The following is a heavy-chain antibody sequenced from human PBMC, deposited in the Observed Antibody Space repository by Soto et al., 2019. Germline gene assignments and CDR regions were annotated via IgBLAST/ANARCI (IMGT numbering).Heavy chain of an antibody. J-gene: IGHJ6*02. CDR3: ARHNYDSSGYHPYYYGMDV. CDR2: IYYSGST. CDR1: GGSVSSGSYY. D-gene: IGHD3-22*01. Sequence: SETLSLTCTVSGGSVSSGSYYWSWIRQPPGKGLEWIGYIYYSGSTNHNPSLKSRVTISVDTSKNQFSLKLSSVTAADTAVYYCARHNYDSSGYHPYYYGMDVWGQGTTVTVSS. V-gene: IGHV4-61*01.